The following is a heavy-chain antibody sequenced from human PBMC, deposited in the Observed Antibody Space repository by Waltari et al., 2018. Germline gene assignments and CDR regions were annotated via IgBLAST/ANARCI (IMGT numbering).Heavy chain of an antibody. CDR3: TRDLYGSGGDYFDP. CDR1: GFPFSSFA. J-gene: IGHJ4*02. D-gene: IGHD6-19*01. Sequence: DVQFVESGGGLVKPGGALGHSWPAPGFPFSSFALNWVRRAPGRGLEWVASISGSGRSYIFYTDSVKGRFTISRDNAKNSLFLQMNSLRAEDTAVYYCTRDLYGSGGDYFDPWGQGTLVTVSS. V-gene: IGHV3-21*01. CDR2: ISGSGRSYI.